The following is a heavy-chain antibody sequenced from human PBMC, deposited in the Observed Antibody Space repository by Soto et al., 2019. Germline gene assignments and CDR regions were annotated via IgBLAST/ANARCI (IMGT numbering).Heavy chain of an antibody. Sequence: GGSLRLSCAASGFTFSISAMSWIRQAPGKGLGWVSLISGSGSSTYYADSVKGHFTISRDNSKNTTCLQMKSLRAEDTAVYCGAKGRNNGSDNWGQGTLVTSPQ. CDR3: AKGRNNGSDN. V-gene: IGHV3-23*01. CDR2: ISGSGSST. D-gene: IGHD2-8*01. CDR1: GFTFSISA. J-gene: IGHJ4*02.